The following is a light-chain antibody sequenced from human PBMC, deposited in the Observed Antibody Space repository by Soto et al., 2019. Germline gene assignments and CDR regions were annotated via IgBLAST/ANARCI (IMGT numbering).Light chain of an antibody. CDR1: QYISSY. CDR2: AAS. CDR3: QQSLTMPIT. Sequence: DIQLTQSPSSLSATVGDRVTITCRASQYISSYLNWYSQKPGKAPKLLIYAASSLQSGVPSRFSGSESGTEFTLIISGLQPEDFGTYYCQQSLTMPITFGHGTRLEI. J-gene: IGKJ5*01. V-gene: IGKV1-39*01.